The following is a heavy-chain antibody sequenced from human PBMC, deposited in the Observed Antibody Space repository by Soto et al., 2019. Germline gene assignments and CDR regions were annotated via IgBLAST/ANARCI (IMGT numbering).Heavy chain of an antibody. V-gene: IGHV2-5*02. CDR1: GFSLSTTRVA. CDR3: ARVNRPSSSGLFDY. Sequence: PTLVNPTQTLTLTCTFSGFSLSTTRVAVGWIRQPPGKALEWLALIYWDDDKRYSPFLKSRLTITKDTSKNQVVLTMTNMDPVDTATYYCARVNRPSSSGLFDYWGEGTLVTVPQ. CDR2: IYWDDDK. D-gene: IGHD6-6*01. J-gene: IGHJ4*02.